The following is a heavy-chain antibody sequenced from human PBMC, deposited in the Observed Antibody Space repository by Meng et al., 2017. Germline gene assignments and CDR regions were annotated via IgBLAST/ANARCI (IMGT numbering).Heavy chain of an antibody. V-gene: IGHV1-69*01. CDR1: VCTCSMYA. J-gene: IGHJ4*02. CDR3: AMILRNSYGDYKDY. D-gene: IGHD4-17*01. CDR2: IIPIFGTA. Sequence: LLQSGAWVNDRGAAEQLSYKATVCTCSMYAIICVRQATGQGLEWIGGIIPIFGTANYAQKFQGRVTITADESTSTAYMELSSLRSEDTAVYYCAMILRNSYGDYKDYWGQGTLVTVSS.